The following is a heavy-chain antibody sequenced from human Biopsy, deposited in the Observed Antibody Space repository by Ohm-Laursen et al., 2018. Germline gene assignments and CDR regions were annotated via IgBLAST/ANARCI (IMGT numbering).Heavy chain of an antibody. CDR1: GFTFSDAW. CDR3: VKAYSAIYWFDP. V-gene: IGHV3-23*01. CDR2: ISGSGAST. Sequence: SLRLSCSASGFTFSDAWMNWVRQAPVKGLEWVSGISGSGASTYYADSVKGRFTISRDNSKNTLFLQMDSLRADDTAVYYCVKAYSAIYWFDPWGQGTLVTVSS. J-gene: IGHJ5*02. D-gene: IGHD2-21*01.